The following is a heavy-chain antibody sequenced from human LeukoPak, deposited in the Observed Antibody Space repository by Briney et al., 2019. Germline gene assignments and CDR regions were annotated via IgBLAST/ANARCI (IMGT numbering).Heavy chain of an antibody. J-gene: IGHJ4*02. CDR3: ARTPSGWELRY. CDR1: GYTFTSYY. V-gene: IGHV1-46*01. Sequence: ASVKVSCKASGYTFTSYYMHWVRQAPGQGLEWMGIINPSGGSTSYAQKFQGRVTMTRDTSTSTVYMELSNLRSEDTAVYYCARTPSGWELRYWGQGTLVTVSS. D-gene: IGHD1-26*01. CDR2: INPSGGST.